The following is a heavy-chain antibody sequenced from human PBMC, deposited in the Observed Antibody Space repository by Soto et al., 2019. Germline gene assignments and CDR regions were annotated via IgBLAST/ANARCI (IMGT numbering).Heavy chain of an antibody. V-gene: IGHV3-15*07. Sequence: GGSLRLSCAASGFAFSNAWINWVRQAPGKGLEWVGRIKSKGHGGTTDFAAPVRGRFAISRDDSRNLVYMQMNSLNTEDTAVYYCTTDSYTPVIVVRFDYSGHATLVTVSS. D-gene: IGHD3-22*01. CDR1: GFAFSNAW. CDR2: IKSKGHGGTT. CDR3: TTDSYTPVIVVRFDY. J-gene: IGHJ4*01.